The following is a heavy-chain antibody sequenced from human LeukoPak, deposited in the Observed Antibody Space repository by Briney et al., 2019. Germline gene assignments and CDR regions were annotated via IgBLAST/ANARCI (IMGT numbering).Heavy chain of an antibody. CDR3: ARGRQNYGDYPY. V-gene: IGHV3-53*01. CDR1: GFTFRRYG. J-gene: IGHJ4*02. Sequence: GGSLRLSCAASGFTFRRYGMSWVRQAPGKGLEWVSVLYYGVSTFYKDSVKGRFTTSGDNFKNTVYLQMNSLRAEDTAVYYCARGRQNYGDYPYWGQGTLVTVSS. D-gene: IGHD4-17*01. CDR2: LYYGVST.